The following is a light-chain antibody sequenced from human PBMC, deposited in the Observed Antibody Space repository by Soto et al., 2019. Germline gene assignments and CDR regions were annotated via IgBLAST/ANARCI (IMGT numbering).Light chain of an antibody. CDR2: EVS. Sequence: QSVLTQPASVSGSPGQSIAISCSDVGGYKYVSWYQHHPGKAPKLMIYEVSNRPSGVSNRFSGSKSGNTASLTISGLQAEDEADYYCSSYTSSTLVFGGGTKLTVL. V-gene: IGLV2-14*01. CDR3: SSYTSSTLV. CDR1: DVGGYKY. J-gene: IGLJ2*01.